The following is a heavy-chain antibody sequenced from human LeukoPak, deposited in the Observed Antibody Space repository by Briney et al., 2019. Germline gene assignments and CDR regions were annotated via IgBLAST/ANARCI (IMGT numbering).Heavy chain of an antibody. CDR1: GFIFTGYF. V-gene: IGHV3-23*01. Sequence: GGSLRLSCAASGFIFTGYFMSWVRQAPGKGLEWVSIISGSGGSTYYADSVKGRFTISRDNSKNTLYLQMNSLRAEDTAVYHCAKAALGGSYYYYVMDVWGQGTTVTVSS. D-gene: IGHD3-16*01. CDR3: AKAALGGSYYYYVMDV. J-gene: IGHJ6*02. CDR2: ISGSGGST.